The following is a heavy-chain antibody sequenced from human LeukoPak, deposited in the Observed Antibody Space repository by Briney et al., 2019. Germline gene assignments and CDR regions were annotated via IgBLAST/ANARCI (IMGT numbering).Heavy chain of an antibody. J-gene: IGHJ4*02. V-gene: IGHV3-23*01. CDR3: AKDPQASSSIPYYFDY. Sequence: GGSLRLSCAASGFTFSSYAMSWVRQAPGKGLEWVSAISGSGGSTYYADPVKGRFTISRDNSKNTLYLQMNSLRAEDTAVYYCAKDPQASSSIPYYFDYWGQGTLVTVSS. CDR2: ISGSGGST. CDR1: GFTFSSYA. D-gene: IGHD6-13*01.